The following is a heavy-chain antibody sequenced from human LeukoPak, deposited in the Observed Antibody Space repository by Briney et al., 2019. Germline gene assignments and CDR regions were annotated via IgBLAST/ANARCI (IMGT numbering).Heavy chain of an antibody. D-gene: IGHD2-2*02. J-gene: IGHJ4*02. CDR2: INWNGGRT. V-gene: IGHV3-20*04. Sequence: GGSLRLSCAAFGFIFDDYGMSWVRQAPGKGLEWVSGINWNGGRTGYADSVKGRFTISRDNANNSLYLQMNSLRAEDTALYYCAKGEDELLYMSYFDYWGQGTLVTVSS. CDR1: GFIFDDYG. CDR3: AKGEDELLYMSYFDY.